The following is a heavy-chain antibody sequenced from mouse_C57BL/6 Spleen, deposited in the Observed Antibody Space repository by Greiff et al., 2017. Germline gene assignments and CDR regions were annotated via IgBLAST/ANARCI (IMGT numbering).Heavy chain of an antibody. V-gene: IGHV1-80*01. Sequence: VKLQESGAELVKPGASVKISCKASGYAFSSYWMNWVKQRPGQGLEWIGQIYPGDGDTNYNGKFKGKDTLTADKSSSTAYMQLSSLTSEDSAVYFCARGYYGSSSHYAMDYWGQGTSVTVSS. J-gene: IGHJ4*01. CDR2: IYPGDGDT. CDR3: ARGYYGSSSHYAMDY. D-gene: IGHD1-1*01. CDR1: GYAFSSYW.